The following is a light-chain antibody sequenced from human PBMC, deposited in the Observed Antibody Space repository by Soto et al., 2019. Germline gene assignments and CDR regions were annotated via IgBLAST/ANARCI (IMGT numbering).Light chain of an antibody. CDR3: QQYGSSPRT. J-gene: IGKJ4*01. V-gene: IGKV3-20*01. Sequence: ESVLTQSPDTLSLSPGEGASLSCRAGQSLSSNFLAWYQQRPGQAPRLLIYAASSRATGIPDRFSGSGSGTDFTLTIRRLEPEDFAVYYCQQYGSSPRTFGGGTQVDIK. CDR2: AAS. CDR1: QSLSSNF.